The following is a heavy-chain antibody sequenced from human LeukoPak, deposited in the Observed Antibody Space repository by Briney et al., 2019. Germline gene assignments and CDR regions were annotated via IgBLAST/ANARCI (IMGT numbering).Heavy chain of an antibody. CDR2: ISSNGGST. D-gene: IGHD3-22*01. V-gene: IGHV3-64D*06. J-gene: IGHJ4*02. CDR1: GFTFSSYA. Sequence: GGSLRLSCSASGFTFSSYAMHWVRQAPGKGLEYVSAISSNGGSTYYADSVKGRFTISSDNSKNTLYLQMSSLRAEDTAVYYCVTTYYYDSSGYPIDYWGQGTLVTVSS. CDR3: VTTYYYDSSGYPIDY.